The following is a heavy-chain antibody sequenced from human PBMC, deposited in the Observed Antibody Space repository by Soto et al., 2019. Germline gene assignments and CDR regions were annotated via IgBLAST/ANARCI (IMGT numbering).Heavy chain of an antibody. D-gene: IGHD4-17*01. Sequence: GGSLRVSCAASGFTFSSYGMHWVRQAPGKGLEWVAVISYDGSNKYYADSVKGRFTISRDNSKNTLYLQMNSLRAEDTAVYYCAKLDYGGNSGAGAFDIWGQGTMVTVSS. CDR1: GFTFSSYG. CDR3: AKLDYGGNSGAGAFDI. CDR2: ISYDGSNK. V-gene: IGHV3-30*18. J-gene: IGHJ3*02.